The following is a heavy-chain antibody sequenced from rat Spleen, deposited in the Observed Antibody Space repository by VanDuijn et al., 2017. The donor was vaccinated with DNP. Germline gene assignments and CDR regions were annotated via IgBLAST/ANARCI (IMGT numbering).Heavy chain of an antibody. CDR3: ARYSSGGWFAS. CDR1: GYSITSGFG. Sequence: EMQLQESGPGLVKPSQSLSLTCSVTGYSITSGFGWNWIRKFPGNKLEWMGSMNSAGSTNYNPPLKSRISITRDTSKNQFFLQVNSVTAEDTATYYCARYSSGGWFASWGQGTLVTVSS. CDR2: MNSAGST. J-gene: IGHJ3*01. D-gene: IGHD1-4*01. V-gene: IGHV3-3*01.